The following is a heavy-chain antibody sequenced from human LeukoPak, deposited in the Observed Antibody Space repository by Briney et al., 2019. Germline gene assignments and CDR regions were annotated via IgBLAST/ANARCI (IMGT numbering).Heavy chain of an antibody. D-gene: IGHD2-15*01. CDR2: ISAYNGNT. J-gene: IGHJ6*02. CDR1: GYTFTSYG. Sequence: ASVRVSCKASGYTFTSYGISWVRQAPGQRLEWMGWISAYNGNTNYAQKLQGRVTMTTDTSTSTAYMELRSLRSDDTAVYYCARSCSGGSCYIGYYYGMDVWGQGTTVTVSS. CDR3: ARSCSGGSCYIGYYYGMDV. V-gene: IGHV1-18*01.